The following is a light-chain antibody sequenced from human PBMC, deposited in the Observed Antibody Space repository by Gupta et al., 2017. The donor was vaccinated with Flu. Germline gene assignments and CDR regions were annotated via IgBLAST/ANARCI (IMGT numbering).Light chain of an antibody. V-gene: IGLV3-25*02. CDR3: QSADSTGRFVL. CDR2: KDG. J-gene: IGLJ3*02. Sequence: SPALTQPPSVSVSPGQTARIACSGEALTNQYTYWYQQKAGQAPVLVIYKDGGRPSAISERFSGSSSGTTVTLTISGVQAEDEADYYCQSADSTGRFVLFGGGTKLTVL. CDR1: ALTNQY.